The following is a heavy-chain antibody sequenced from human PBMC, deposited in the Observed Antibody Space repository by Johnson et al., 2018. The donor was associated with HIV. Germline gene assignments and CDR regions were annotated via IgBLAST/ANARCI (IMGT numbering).Heavy chain of an antibody. D-gene: IGHD1-26*01. V-gene: IGHV3-43D*03. Sequence: VQLVESGGVVVQPGGSLRLSCGASGFTFDDYAMHWVRQAPGKGLEWVSLISWDGGSTRYSDSVQGRFTISRDNAKNSLFLQMNSLRVEDTAVYYCARGGGSYYSGAFDIWGQGTMVTVSS. J-gene: IGHJ3*02. CDR1: GFTFDDYA. CDR2: ISWDGGST. CDR3: ARGGGSYYSGAFDI.